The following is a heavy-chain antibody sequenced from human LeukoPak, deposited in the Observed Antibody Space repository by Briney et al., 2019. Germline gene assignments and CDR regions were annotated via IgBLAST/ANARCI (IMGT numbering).Heavy chain of an antibody. Sequence: ASVKVSCKASGYTFTSYYMHWVRQAPGQGLEWMGIINPSGGSASHAQKFQGRVTMARDTSTSTVYMELSSLRSEDTAVYYCARDPHPLYYSEQYQETEINWFDPWGQGTLVTVSS. CDR1: GYTFTSYY. V-gene: IGHV1-46*01. CDR2: INPSGGSA. D-gene: IGHD2-15*01. CDR3: ARDPHPLYYSEQYQETEINWFDP. J-gene: IGHJ5*02.